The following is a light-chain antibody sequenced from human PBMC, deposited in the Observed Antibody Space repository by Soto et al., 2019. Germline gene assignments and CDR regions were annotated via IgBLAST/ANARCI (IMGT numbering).Light chain of an antibody. J-gene: IGKJ2*01. V-gene: IGKV2-28*01. CDR2: LSS. Sequence: DIVMTQSPVSLSVTPGETASISCRSNQSLLYSSGYNYLDWYLQKPGQSPQLLIFLSSRRASGGPDRVSGSGSGTDFTLKISRVEAADVGVYYCMQALQCLYTFDPEQTPYTFGQGTKLEI. CDR3: MQALQCLYTFDPEQTPYT. CDR1: QSLLYSSGYNY.